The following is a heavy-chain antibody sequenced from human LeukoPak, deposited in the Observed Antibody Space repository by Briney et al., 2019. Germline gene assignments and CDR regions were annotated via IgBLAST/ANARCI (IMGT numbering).Heavy chain of an antibody. D-gene: IGHD1-26*01. V-gene: IGHV4-4*09. J-gene: IGHJ6*03. CDR2: IYTSGST. CDR1: GGFISSYY. Sequence: SETLSLTCTVSGGFISSYYWSWIRQLPGKGLEWIGYIYTSGSTNYNPSLKSRVTISVDTSKNQFSLKLSSVTAADTAVYYCARSIVGATSHKTYYYYMDVWGKGTTVTVSS. CDR3: ARSIVGATSHKTYYYYMDV.